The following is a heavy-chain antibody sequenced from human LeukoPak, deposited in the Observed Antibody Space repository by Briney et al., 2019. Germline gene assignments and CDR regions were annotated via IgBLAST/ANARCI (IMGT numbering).Heavy chain of an antibody. CDR2: INPSGGST. Sequence: ASVKVSCKASGYTFTSYYMHWVRQAPGQGLEWMGIINPSGGSTSYAQKFQGRVTMTRDMSTSTVYMELSSLRSEDTAVYYCAKYYYDSSGAYSGAFDIWGQGTMVTVSS. CDR1: GYTFTSYY. J-gene: IGHJ3*02. D-gene: IGHD3-22*01. V-gene: IGHV1-46*01. CDR3: AKYYYDSSGAYSGAFDI.